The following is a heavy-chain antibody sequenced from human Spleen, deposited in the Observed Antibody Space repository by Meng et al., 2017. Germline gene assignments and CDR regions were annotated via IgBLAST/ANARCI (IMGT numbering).Heavy chain of an antibody. CDR3: AAAWELLPPGY. CDR2: ISSRATTI. CDR1: GFTFSDYY. D-gene: IGHD1-26*01. V-gene: IGHV3-11*04. Sequence: QVQLVESGGGLVKPGGSLRLSCAASGFTFSDYYMSWIRQAPGKGLEWVSYISSRATTIYYADSVKGRFTISRDNAKNTLYLQMNSLRAEDTAVYYCAAAWELLPPGYWGQGTLVTVSS. J-gene: IGHJ4*02.